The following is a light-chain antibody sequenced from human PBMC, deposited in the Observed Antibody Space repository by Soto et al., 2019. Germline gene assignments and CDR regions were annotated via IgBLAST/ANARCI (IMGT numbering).Light chain of an antibody. J-gene: IGKJ1*01. Sequence: EIVMTQSPATLSVSPGERATLSCRASQSVSSNLAWYQQKPGQAPRLLIYGASTRATGIPARFSGSGSGTEFTLTINSLQSEDFAVYYCQQYNNWPPWTFGQGTTVEIK. V-gene: IGKV3-15*01. CDR1: QSVSSN. CDR3: QQYNNWPPWT. CDR2: GAS.